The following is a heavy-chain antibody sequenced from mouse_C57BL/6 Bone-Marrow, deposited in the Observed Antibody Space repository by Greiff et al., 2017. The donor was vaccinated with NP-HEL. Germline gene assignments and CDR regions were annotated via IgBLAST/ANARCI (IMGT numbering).Heavy chain of an antibody. J-gene: IGHJ2*01. CDR3: TSSAFIPTVVADY. CDR2: IDPETGGT. D-gene: IGHD1-1*01. V-gene: IGHV1-15*01. Sequence: QVQLQQSGAELVRPGASVTLSCKASGYTFTDYEMHWVKQTPVHGLEWIGAIDPETGGTAYNQKFKGKAILTADKSSSTAYLQLRSLTSEDSAVYYCTSSAFIPTVVADYWGQGTTLTVSS. CDR1: GYTFTDYE.